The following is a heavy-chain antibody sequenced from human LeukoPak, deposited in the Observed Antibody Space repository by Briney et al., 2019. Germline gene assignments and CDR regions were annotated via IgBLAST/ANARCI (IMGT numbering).Heavy chain of an antibody. CDR1: GGSISSYY. Sequence: SETLSLTCTVFGGSISSYYWSWIRQPAGKGLEWIGRMYTSGSTNYNPSLKSRVTMSVDTSKNQFSLKLSSVTAAATAVYYCARDTGYYFGSGNYLYYFDYWGQGTLVTVSS. D-gene: IGHD3-10*01. J-gene: IGHJ4*02. V-gene: IGHV4-4*07. CDR3: ARDTGYYFGSGNYLYYFDY. CDR2: MYTSGST.